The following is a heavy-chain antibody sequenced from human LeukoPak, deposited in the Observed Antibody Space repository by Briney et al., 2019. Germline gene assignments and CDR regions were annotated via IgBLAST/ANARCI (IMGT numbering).Heavy chain of an antibody. J-gene: IGHJ1*01. CDR3: ASRSPAESFQH. CDR2: IYYSGST. Sequence: SVTLSLTCTVSVGSIRSSSYYWGWIRQPPGKGLEWIGSIYYSGSTYYNPSLKSRVTISVDTSKDQFSLKLSSVTAADTAVYYCASRSPAESFQHWGQGTLVTVSS. CDR1: VGSIRSSSYY. V-gene: IGHV4-39*01.